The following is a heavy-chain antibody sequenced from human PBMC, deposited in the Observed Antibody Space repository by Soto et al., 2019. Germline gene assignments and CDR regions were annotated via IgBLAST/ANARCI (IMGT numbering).Heavy chain of an antibody. J-gene: IGHJ6*02. CDR1: GGSVSSGRYQ. Sequence: PSETLSLTCTVSGGSVSSGRYQWSWIRQSLGKGLEWIGYIYYTGTTNYNPSLKSRVTISVDTSKNQFSLKLTSVTAADTALYLCATLKLYDSWSGSVPMDVWGQGTSVTVSS. CDR3: ATLKLYDSWSGSVPMDV. D-gene: IGHD3-3*01. CDR2: IYYTGTT. V-gene: IGHV4-61*01.